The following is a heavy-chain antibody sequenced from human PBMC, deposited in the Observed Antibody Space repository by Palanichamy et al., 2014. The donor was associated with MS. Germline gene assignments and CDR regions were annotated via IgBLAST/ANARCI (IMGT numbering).Heavy chain of an antibody. Sequence: QVHLVQSGAEVEKPGSSVKVSCKAPGDSFNSYGFNWVRQAPGQGLEWMGGIIPLIGTVKYGQRFQGRVTISADDSTNTVNMELSSLTSGDTAVFYCARITGGDGMDVWGQGTTVIVS. CDR3: ARITGGDGMDV. D-gene: IGHD2-8*02. CDR2: IIPLIGTV. V-gene: IGHV1-69*01. CDR1: GDSFNSYG. J-gene: IGHJ6*02.